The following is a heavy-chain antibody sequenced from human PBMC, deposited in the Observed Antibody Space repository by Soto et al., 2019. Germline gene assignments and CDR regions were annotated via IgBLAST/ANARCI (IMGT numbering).Heavy chain of an antibody. Sequence: GESLKISCNGSGYTFTINCIGLVLQMPGKGLEWMGIIFPIDSDTRYSPSSQGQVTISADNSISTACLQWSSLKASDTAIYYCATPGGRDFNAFDVWGQGTMVTVSS. CDR3: ATPGGRDFNAFDV. V-gene: IGHV5-51*01. CDR2: IFPIDSDT. CDR1: GYTFTINC. J-gene: IGHJ3*01. D-gene: IGHD2-21*02.